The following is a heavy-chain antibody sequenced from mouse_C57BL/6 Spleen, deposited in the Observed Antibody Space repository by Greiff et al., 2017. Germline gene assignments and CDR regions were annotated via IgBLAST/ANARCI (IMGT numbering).Heavy chain of an antibody. V-gene: IGHV5-4*01. CDR3: AREGYYDYDGVAY. J-gene: IGHJ3*01. CDR2: ISDGGSYT. Sequence: EVQVVESGGGLVKPGGSLKLSCAASGFTFSSYAMSWVRQTPEKRLEWVATISDGGSYTYYPDNVKGRFTISRDNAKNNLYLQMSHLKSEDTAMYYCAREGYYDYDGVAYWGQGTLVTVSA. CDR1: GFTFSSYA. D-gene: IGHD2-4*01.